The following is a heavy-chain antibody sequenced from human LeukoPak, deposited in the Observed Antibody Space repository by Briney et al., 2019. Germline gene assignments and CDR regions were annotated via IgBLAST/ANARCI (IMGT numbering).Heavy chain of an antibody. J-gene: IGHJ5*02. Sequence: PSETLSLTCAVYGGSFSGDYWSWIRQPPGKGLEWIGEVADNGATNYDPSLRSRATISGDTSKNQFSLKLSSVTAADTAVYYCARHLHSDGSGSYLNWLDPWGQGILVTVSS. CDR2: VADNGAT. CDR1: GGSFSGDY. CDR3: ARHLHSDGSGSYLNWLDP. D-gene: IGHD3-10*01. V-gene: IGHV4-34*01.